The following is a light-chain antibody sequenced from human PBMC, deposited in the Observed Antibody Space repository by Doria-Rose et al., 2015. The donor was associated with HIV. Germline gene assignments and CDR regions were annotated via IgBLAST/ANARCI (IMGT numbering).Light chain of an antibody. CDR2: ANS. CDR3: QSYDSSLSGVV. V-gene: IGLV1-40*01. Sequence: SNIGAGYDVHWYQQLPGTAPKLLIYANSDRPSGVPDRFSGSKSGTSASLAITGLQAEDEADYYCQSYDSSLSGVVFGGGTKLTVL. J-gene: IGLJ2*01. CDR1: SNIGAGYD.